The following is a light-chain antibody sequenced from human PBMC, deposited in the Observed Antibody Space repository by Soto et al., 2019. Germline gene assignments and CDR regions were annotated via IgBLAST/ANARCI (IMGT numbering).Light chain of an antibody. V-gene: IGKV1-5*03. CDR1: QSISDW. J-gene: IGKJ1*01. Sequence: DIQMTQSPSTLSASVGDRVTITCRASQSISDWLAWYQQKPGKAPKFLIYKASNLESGVPSRFRGSGSGTEFTLTISSVQPDDFATYYCQYYDSYSWMFGQGTKVEIK. CDR3: QYYDSYSWM. CDR2: KAS.